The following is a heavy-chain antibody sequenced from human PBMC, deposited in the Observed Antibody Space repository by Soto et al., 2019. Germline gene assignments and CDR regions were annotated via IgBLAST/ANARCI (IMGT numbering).Heavy chain of an antibody. D-gene: IGHD3-9*01. CDR2: IYWNDDK. V-gene: IGHV2-5*01. CDR1: GFSLSTSGVG. Sequence: QITLKESGPPLVKPTQTLTLTCTFSGFSLSTSGVGVGWIRQPPGKALEWLALIYWNDDKRYSPSLKSRLTITKDSSKNQVVLTMTNMDPVDTATYYCAHRDSISKTYYDVLTGFYNPFFDYWGQGALVTVSS. J-gene: IGHJ4*02. CDR3: AHRDSISKTYYDVLTGFYNPFFDY.